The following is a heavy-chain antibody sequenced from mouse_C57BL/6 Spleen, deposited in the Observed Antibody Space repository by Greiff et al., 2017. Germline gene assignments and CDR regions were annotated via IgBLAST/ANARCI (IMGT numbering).Heavy chain of an antibody. Sequence: QVQLKQPGAELVKPGASVKLSCKASGYTFTSYWMHWVKQRPGQGLEWIGMIHPNSGSTNYNEKFKSKATLTVDKSSSTAYMQLSSLTSEDSAVYYCAREELTTGFAYWGQGTLVTVSA. CDR1: GYTFTSYW. D-gene: IGHD1-1*01. V-gene: IGHV1-64*01. CDR2: IHPNSGST. J-gene: IGHJ3*01. CDR3: AREELTTGFAY.